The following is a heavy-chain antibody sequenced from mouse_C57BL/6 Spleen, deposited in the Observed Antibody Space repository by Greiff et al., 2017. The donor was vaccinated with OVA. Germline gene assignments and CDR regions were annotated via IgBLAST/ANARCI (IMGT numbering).Heavy chain of an antibody. Sequence: VKLVESGPGLVQPSQSLSITCTVSGFSLTSYGVHWVRQSPGKGLEWLGVIWRGGITDYNAAFMSRLSITKDNSKSQVFFKMNSLQADDTAIYYCATSIYDGYYDWFAYWGQGTLVTVSA. V-gene: IGHV2-5*01. CDR1: GFSLTSYG. D-gene: IGHD2-3*01. CDR2: IWRGGIT. J-gene: IGHJ3*01. CDR3: ATSIYDGYYDWFAY.